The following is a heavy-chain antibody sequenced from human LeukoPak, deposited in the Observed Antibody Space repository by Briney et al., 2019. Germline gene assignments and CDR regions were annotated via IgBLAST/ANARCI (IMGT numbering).Heavy chain of an antibody. D-gene: IGHD1-26*01. CDR2: INHSGST. V-gene: IGHV4-34*01. CDR3: AWSYDT. Sequence: SETLSLTCAVYGGSFSGYYWSWIRQPPGKGLEWIGEINHSGSTNYNPFLKSRVTISVDTSKNQFSLKLSSVTAADTAVYYCAWSYDTWGQGTLVTVSS. CDR1: GGSFSGYY. J-gene: IGHJ5*02.